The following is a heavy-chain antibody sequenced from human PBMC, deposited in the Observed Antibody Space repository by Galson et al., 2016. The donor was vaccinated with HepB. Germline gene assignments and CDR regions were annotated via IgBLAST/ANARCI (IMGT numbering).Heavy chain of an antibody. CDR3: VKDKENWGALDF. D-gene: IGHD7-27*01. CDR1: GFTFSTYA. V-gene: IGHV3-30*18. J-gene: IGHJ4*02. CDR2: ISSTGNDI. Sequence: SLRLSCAASGFTFSTYAMHWVRQAPGKGLDWVAVISSTGNDIYYGDSVKGRFTISKDSSKNTLYLKMNSLGDDDTAVYYCVKDKENWGALDFWGQGTLVTVSS.